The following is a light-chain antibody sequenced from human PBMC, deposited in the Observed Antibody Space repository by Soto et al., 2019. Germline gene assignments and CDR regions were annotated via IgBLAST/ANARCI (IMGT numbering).Light chain of an antibody. V-gene: IGLV1-51*01. Sequence: QAVVTQPPSVSAAPGQKVTISCSGSSSTIENNYVSWYQQLPGTAPKLLIYDTNKRPSEIPDRFAGSKSGTSATLGITGLQTGDEADYHCGTWDSSLNGVVFGGGTKLTVL. CDR1: SSTIENNY. CDR3: GTWDSSLNGVV. CDR2: DTN. J-gene: IGLJ2*01.